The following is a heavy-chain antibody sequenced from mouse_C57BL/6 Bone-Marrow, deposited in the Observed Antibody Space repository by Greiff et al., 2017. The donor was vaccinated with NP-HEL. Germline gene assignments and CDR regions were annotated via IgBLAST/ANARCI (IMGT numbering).Heavy chain of an antibody. Sequence: VQLQQPGAELVRPGTSVKLSCKASGYTFTSYWMHWVKQRPGQGLEWIGVIDPSDSYTKYNQKFKGKATLTVDTSSSTAYMQLSSLTSEDSAVYYCARSDRTYWGQGTLVTVSA. CDR3: ARSDRTY. CDR1: GYTFTSYW. J-gene: IGHJ3*01. CDR2: IDPSDSYT. V-gene: IGHV1-59*01.